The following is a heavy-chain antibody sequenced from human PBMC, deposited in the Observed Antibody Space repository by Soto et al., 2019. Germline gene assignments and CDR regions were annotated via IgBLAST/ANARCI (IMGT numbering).Heavy chain of an antibody. D-gene: IGHD5-18*01. J-gene: IGHJ4*02. V-gene: IGHV3-53*01. Sequence: GGSLRLSCVVSGLTVSSNYMSWVRQAPGKGLEWVSVLYSGGSTYYTDSVKGRFTISRDNSKNTLYLQMNSLRAEDTAVYYCARVRRVRYSYGSLDFWGQGTLVTVSS. CDR1: GLTVSSNY. CDR2: LYSGGST. CDR3: ARVRRVRYSYGSLDF.